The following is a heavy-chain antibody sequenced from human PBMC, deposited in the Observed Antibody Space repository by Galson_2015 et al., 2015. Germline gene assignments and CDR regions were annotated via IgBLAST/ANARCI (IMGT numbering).Heavy chain of an antibody. J-gene: IGHJ6*03. CDR3: ARFSSRRPYYYYMDV. Sequence: SETLSLTCAVYGGSFSGYYWSWIRQPPGKGLGWIGEINHSGSTNYNPSLKSRVTISVDTSKNQFSLKLSSVTAADTAVYYCARFSSRRPYYYYMDVWGKGTTVTVSS. CDR2: INHSGST. CDR1: GGSFSGYY. D-gene: IGHD6-13*01. V-gene: IGHV4-34*01.